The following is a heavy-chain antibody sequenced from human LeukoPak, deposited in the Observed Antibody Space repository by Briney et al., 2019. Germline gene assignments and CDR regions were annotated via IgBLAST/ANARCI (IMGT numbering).Heavy chain of an antibody. D-gene: IGHD6-6*01. CDR2: IYYSGST. CDR1: GGSISSYY. V-gene: IGHV4-59*01. J-gene: IGHJ6*03. Sequence: PSETLSLTCTVSGGSISSYYWSWIRQPPGKGLEWIGYIYYSGSTNYNPSLKSRVTISVDTSKNQFSLKLSSVTAADTAVYYCARTSLEYSSSSYYYYYYMDVWGKGTTVTVSS. CDR3: ARTSLEYSSSSYYYYYYMDV.